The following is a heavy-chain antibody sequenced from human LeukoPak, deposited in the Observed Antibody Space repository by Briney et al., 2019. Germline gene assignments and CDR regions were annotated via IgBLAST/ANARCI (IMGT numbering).Heavy chain of an antibody. CDR2: INPNSGGT. J-gene: IGHJ4*02. Sequence: ASVKVSCKASGYTFTGYYMHWVRQAPGQGLEWMGWINPNSGGTNYAQKFQGRVTMTRDTSISTAYMELSRLRSDDTAVYYCARTGLDYYGSGSYYKPLFDYWGQGTLVTVSS. CDR1: GYTFTGYY. D-gene: IGHD3-10*01. CDR3: ARTGLDYYGSGSYYKPLFDY. V-gene: IGHV1-2*02.